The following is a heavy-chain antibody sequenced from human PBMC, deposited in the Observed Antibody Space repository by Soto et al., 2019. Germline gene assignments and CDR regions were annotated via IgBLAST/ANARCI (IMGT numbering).Heavy chain of an antibody. Sequence: EVQLVESGGGLVQPGGSLRLSCAASGFTFSSYSMNWVRQAPGKGLEWVSYISSSTNTIYYADSVKGRFTISRDNANNSLYLQMNSLRAEDTAVYYCARDNYGDYLLGYWGQGTLVTVSS. CDR2: ISSSTNTI. CDR1: GFTFSSYS. V-gene: IGHV3-48*01. J-gene: IGHJ4*02. CDR3: ARDNYGDYLLGY. D-gene: IGHD4-17*01.